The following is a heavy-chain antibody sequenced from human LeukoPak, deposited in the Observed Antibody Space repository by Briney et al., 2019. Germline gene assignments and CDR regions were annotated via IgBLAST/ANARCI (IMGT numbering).Heavy chain of an antibody. D-gene: IGHD3-22*01. V-gene: IGHV3-53*01. J-gene: IGHJ4*02. CDR3: ARGGVVVPFDY. Sequence: GGSLRLSCAASGFTVSSNYMSWVRQAPGKGLEWVSVIYSGGSTYYADSGKGRFTISRDNSKHTLYLQMNSLRAEDTAVYYCARGGVVVPFDYWGQGTLVTVSS. CDR2: IYSGGST. CDR1: GFTVSSNY.